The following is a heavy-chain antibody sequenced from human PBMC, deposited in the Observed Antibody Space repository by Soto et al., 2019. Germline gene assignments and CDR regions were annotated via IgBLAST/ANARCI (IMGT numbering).Heavy chain of an antibody. V-gene: IGHV1-69*06. Sequence: QVQLVQSGAEVKKPGSSVKVSCKASEATFVSYAITWVRQAPGQGLEWMGGVVPILGSTNYAQKFQGRVTFTADKSTNTAYMELSSLRSEDTAMYYCARGEPFILVLELWGQGTMVIVSS. CDR2: VVPILGST. D-gene: IGHD3-3*01. CDR1: EATFVSYA. J-gene: IGHJ3*01. CDR3: ARGEPFILVLEL.